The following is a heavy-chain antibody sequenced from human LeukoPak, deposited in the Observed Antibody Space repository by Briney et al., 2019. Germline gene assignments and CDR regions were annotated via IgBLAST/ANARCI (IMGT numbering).Heavy chain of an antibody. CDR2: VSGSGGST. CDR3: AKWVREQWLVQGDAFDI. V-gene: IGHV3-23*01. J-gene: IGHJ3*02. Sequence: QAGGSLRLSCAASGFTFSSYAMSWVRQAPGKGLELVSAVSGSGGSTYYADSVKGRFTISRDNSKNTLYLQMNSLRAEDTAVYYCAKWVREQWLVQGDAFDIWGQGTMVTVSS. CDR1: GFTFSSYA. D-gene: IGHD6-19*01.